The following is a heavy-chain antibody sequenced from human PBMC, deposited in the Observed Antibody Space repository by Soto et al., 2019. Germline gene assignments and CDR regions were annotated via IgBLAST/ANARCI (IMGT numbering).Heavy chain of an antibody. V-gene: IGHV1-18*04. CDR1: GYPFTSDG. CDR2: ISTYNGNT. Sequence: QVHMVQSGAEVKKPGASVKVSCKASGYPFTSDGITWVRQAPGQGLEWMGWISTYNGNTNYAQKVQGRITLTTDTSTSTGYMELRSLRFDDTAVYYCARDRSRDGMDVWGQGTPVTVSS. CDR3: ARDRSRDGMDV. J-gene: IGHJ6*02.